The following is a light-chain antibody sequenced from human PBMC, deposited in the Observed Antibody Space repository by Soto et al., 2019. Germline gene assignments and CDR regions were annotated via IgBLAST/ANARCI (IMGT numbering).Light chain of an antibody. CDR1: NIGSLS. V-gene: IGLV3-21*02. CDR3: QVWDSRANHVV. J-gene: IGLJ3*02. CDR2: DDD. Sequence: SYELTQPPSVSGAPGQTATFTCAGPNIGSLSVHWYQHKAGQAPVLVVHDDDDRPSRIPERFSGSNSGHTATLTVSRVEAGDEADFYCQVWDSRANHVVLGGGTKLTVL.